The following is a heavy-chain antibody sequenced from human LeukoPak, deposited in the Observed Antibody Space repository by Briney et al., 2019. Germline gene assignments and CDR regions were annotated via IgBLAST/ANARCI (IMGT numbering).Heavy chain of an antibody. Sequence: ASVKVSCKASGYTFSSYGISWVRQAPGQGLEWMGWISAYNGNTNYAQKLQGRVTMTTDTSTSTAYMELRSLRSDDTAVYYCARDWPPFVVVPAAPEDAIDISGQGKTVTLSS. CDR3: ARDWPPFVVVPAAPEDAIDI. CDR2: ISAYNGNT. V-gene: IGHV1-18*01. D-gene: IGHD2-2*01. CDR1: GYTFSSYG. J-gene: IGHJ3*02.